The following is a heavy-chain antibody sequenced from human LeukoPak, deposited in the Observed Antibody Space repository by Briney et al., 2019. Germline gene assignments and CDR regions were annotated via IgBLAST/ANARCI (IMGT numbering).Heavy chain of an antibody. Sequence: GSLRLSCAASGFTFSSYSMNWVRQAPGKGLEWIGEINHSGSTNYNPSLKSRVTISVDTSKNQFSLKLSSVTAADTAVYYCARGKMATIEDYWGQGTLVTVSS. V-gene: IGHV4-34*01. CDR1: GFTFSSYS. CDR3: ARGKMATIEDY. D-gene: IGHD5-24*01. J-gene: IGHJ4*02. CDR2: INHSGST.